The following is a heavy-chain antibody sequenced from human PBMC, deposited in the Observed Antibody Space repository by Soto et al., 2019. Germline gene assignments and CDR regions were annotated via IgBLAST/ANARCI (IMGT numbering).Heavy chain of an antibody. CDR1: GFTFSSYA. CDR2: ISGSGGST. D-gene: IGHD3-10*01. V-gene: IGHV3-23*01. Sequence: GSLRLSCAASGFTFSSYAMSWVRQAPGKGLEWVSAISGSGGSTYYADSVKGRFTISRDNSKNTLYLQMNSLRAEDTAVYYCAKGLSLSRNYGMDVWGQGTTVTVSS. CDR3: AKGLSLSRNYGMDV. J-gene: IGHJ6*02.